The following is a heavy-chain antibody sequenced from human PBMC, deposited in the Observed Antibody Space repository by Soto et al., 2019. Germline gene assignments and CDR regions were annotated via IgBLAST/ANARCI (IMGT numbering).Heavy chain of an antibody. V-gene: IGHV3-21*01. CDR1: GFTFSSYS. D-gene: IGHD3-9*01. Sequence: GGPLRLSCAASGFTFSSYSMNWVRQAPGKGLEWVSSISSSSSYIYYADSVKGRFTISRDNAKNSLYLQMNSLRAEDTAVYYCARDGYDILTGYYNSDYWGQGTLVTVSS. J-gene: IGHJ4*02. CDR3: ARDGYDILTGYYNSDY. CDR2: ISSSSSYI.